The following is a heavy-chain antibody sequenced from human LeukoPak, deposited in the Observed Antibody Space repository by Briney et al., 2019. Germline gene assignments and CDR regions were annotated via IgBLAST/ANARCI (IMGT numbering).Heavy chain of an antibody. V-gene: IGHV4-59*01. Sequence: SETLSLTCTVSGGSISSYYWSWIRQPPGKGLEWIGYIYYSGSTNYNPSLKSRVTISVDTSKNQFSLKLSSVTAADTAVYYCARVGDFWSGYYFRHWGQGTLVTVSS. CDR2: IYYSGST. J-gene: IGHJ1*01. CDR3: ARVGDFWSGYYFRH. CDR1: GGSISSYY. D-gene: IGHD3-3*01.